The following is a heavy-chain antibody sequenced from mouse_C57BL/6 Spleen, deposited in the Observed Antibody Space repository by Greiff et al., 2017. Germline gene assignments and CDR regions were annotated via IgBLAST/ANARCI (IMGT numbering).Heavy chain of an antibody. D-gene: IGHD3-2*02. V-gene: IGHV1-42*01. CDR3: ARDSSGYSRFAY. CDR1: GYSFTGYY. Sequence: EVQLQQSGPELVKPGASVKISCKASGYSFTGYYMNWVKQSPEKSLEWIGEINPSTGGTTYNQKFKAKATLTVDKSSSTAYMQLKSLTSEDSAVYYCARDSSGYSRFAYWVQGTLVTVSA. CDR2: INPSTGGT. J-gene: IGHJ3*01.